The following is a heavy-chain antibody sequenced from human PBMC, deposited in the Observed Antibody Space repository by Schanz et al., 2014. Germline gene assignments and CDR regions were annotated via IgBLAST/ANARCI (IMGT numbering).Heavy chain of an antibody. CDR2: IIPVLNIA. CDR3: ARGRGFYDY. J-gene: IGHJ4*02. Sequence: QLQLVQSGAEVTKPGSSVKVSCKLSGGTFSSYTISWMRQAPGQGLEWMGKIIPVLNIATYAQRFQGRVSITADTSTNTAYMELSSLTSEDTAVHYCARGRGFYDYWGQGTLVTVSS. CDR1: GGTFSSYT. V-gene: IGHV1-69*02. D-gene: IGHD3-10*01.